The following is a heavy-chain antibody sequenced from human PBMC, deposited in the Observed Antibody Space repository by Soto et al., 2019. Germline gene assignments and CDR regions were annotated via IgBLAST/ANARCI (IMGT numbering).Heavy chain of an antibody. J-gene: IGHJ2*01. Sequence: EVPLVESGGGLVQPGGSLRLSCAASGFTCSSYWMHWVRQAAGKGLVWVSRINSDGSSTSYADSVKGRFTISRDNAKNTLYLQMNSMRAEDTAVYYCARGGSLNWYFDIWGRGTLVTVSS. D-gene: IGHD1-26*01. CDR3: ARGGSLNWYFDI. CDR1: GFTCSSYW. CDR2: INSDGSST. V-gene: IGHV3-74*01.